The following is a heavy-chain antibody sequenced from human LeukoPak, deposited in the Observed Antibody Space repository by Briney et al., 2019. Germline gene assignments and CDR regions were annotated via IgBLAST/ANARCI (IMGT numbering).Heavy chain of an antibody. CDR1: GYTFTNFG. Sequence: ASVKVTCKASGYTFTNFGISWVRQAPGQGLEWMGWITPYNGNTNYAQKLQGRVTLTTDTSTSTAYMELRSLRFDDTAVYYCARDNAVGETAWWFDPWGQETLVTVSS. V-gene: IGHV1-18*01. J-gene: IGHJ5*02. CDR3: ARDNAVGETAWWFDP. D-gene: IGHD1-26*01. CDR2: ITPYNGNT.